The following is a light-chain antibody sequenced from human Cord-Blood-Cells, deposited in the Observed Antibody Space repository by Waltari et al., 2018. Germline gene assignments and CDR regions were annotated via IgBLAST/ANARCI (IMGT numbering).Light chain of an antibody. CDR3: QQRSNWPPIT. CDR1: QSVSSY. V-gene: IGKV3-11*01. J-gene: IGKJ5*01. CDR2: DAS. Sequence: EIVLTQSPATLSLSLGERATLSCRASQSVSSYLAWYQQKPGQAPRLLIYDASNRATGIPARFSGSGSGTDFTLTISSLEPKDFAVYYCQQRSNWPPITFGQGTRLEIK.